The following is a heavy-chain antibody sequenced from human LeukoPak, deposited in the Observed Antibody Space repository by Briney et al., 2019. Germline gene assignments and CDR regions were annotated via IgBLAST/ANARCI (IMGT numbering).Heavy chain of an antibody. CDR3: ASGGYCSSTSCYYAFDI. CDR1: GITFTGYY. CDR2: IDPNSGGT. V-gene: IGHV1-2*02. Sequence: ASVTVSCKASGITFTGYYMHWIRPAPGQGLPWLGWIDPNSGGTNYAQKFQGRVTMTRDTSISTAYMELSRLTSDDTAVYYCASGGYCSSTSCYYAFDIWGQGTVVTVSS. D-gene: IGHD2-2*01. J-gene: IGHJ3*02.